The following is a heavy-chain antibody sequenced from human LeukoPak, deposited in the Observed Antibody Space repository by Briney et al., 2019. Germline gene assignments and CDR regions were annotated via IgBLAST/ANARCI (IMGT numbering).Heavy chain of an antibody. CDR2: ISGSGTTT. D-gene: IGHD4/OR15-4a*01. J-gene: IGHJ4*02. CDR3: ATKPTYGAYTDY. Sequence: GGSLRLSCAASGFTFSNAWMSWVRQAPGKGLEWVSTISGSGTTTYCADSVEGRFTISRDNSKNTLYLQMNRLRAEDTAVYYCATKPTYGAYTDYWGQGTLVTVSS. CDR1: GFTFSNAW. V-gene: IGHV3-23*01.